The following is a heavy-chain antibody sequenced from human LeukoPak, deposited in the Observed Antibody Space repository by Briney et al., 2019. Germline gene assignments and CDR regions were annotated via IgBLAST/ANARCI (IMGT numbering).Heavy chain of an antibody. Sequence: GGSLRLSCAASGFTFSSYWMSWVRQAPGKGLEWVANIKQDGSEKYYVDSVKGRFTISRDNSKNTLYLQMNSLRAEDTAVYYCGINGFYSSGWYYFDYWGQGTLVTVSS. CDR3: GINGFYSSGWYYFDY. V-gene: IGHV3-7*01. D-gene: IGHD6-19*01. CDR2: IKQDGSEK. J-gene: IGHJ4*02. CDR1: GFTFSSYW.